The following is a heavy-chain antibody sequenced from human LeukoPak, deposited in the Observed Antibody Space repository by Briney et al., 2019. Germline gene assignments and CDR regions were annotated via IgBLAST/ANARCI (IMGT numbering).Heavy chain of an antibody. CDR2: IKQDGSQR. J-gene: IGHJ4*02. V-gene: IGHV3-7*01. D-gene: IGHD6-6*01. CDR1: GFTFSDYW. CDR3: ARRGGSSSRRSPIDY. Sequence: GGSLRLACTASGFTFSDYWMTWVRQAPGKGPEWVANIKQDGSQRYYVDSVRGRFTISRDNAKNSLFLQMNGLRAEDTAVYYCARRGGSSSRRSPIDYWGQGTLVTVSS.